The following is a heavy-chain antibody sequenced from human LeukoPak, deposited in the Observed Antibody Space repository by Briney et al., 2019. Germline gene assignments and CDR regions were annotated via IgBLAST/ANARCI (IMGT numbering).Heavy chain of an antibody. CDR3: ASAIPRGVIFF. D-gene: IGHD3-10*01. J-gene: IGHJ4*02. CDR1: GFTFSDYY. V-gene: IGHV3-11*03. CDR2: ITSSSNHR. Sequence: PGGSLRLSCAASGFTFSDYYMSWIRQAPGKGLEWISYITSSSNHRNYAGSVRGRFTISRDNANNSLYLQMDSLRAEDTAIYYCASAIPRGVIFFWGQGTLVSVPS.